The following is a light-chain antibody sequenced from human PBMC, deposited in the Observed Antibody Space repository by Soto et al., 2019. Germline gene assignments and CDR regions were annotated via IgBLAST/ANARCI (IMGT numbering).Light chain of an antibody. CDR3: QQYKSHST. J-gene: IGKJ1*01. Sequence: DIQMTQSPSTLSASVGDRVTITCRASQSISAWLAWYQQKPGKAPNLLIYDVSTLDSGVPSRFSGSGSGTELTLTISSLQPDDFATYYCQQYKSHSTFGQGTKVDIK. CDR2: DVS. CDR1: QSISAW. V-gene: IGKV1-5*01.